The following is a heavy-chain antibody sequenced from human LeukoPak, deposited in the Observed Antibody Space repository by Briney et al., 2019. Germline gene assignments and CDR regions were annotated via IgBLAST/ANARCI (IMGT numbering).Heavy chain of an antibody. CDR1: GGSISSSSYY. V-gene: IGHV4-30-4*08. J-gene: IGHJ4*02. D-gene: IGHD1-1*01. CDR3: ARGGFGSTTGSI. Sequence: PSETLSLTCTVSGGSISSSSYYWSWIRQPPGKGQEWIGYIYYSGSTYYNPSLKSRVTISVDTSKNQFSLKLSSVTAADTAVYYCARGGFGSTTGSIWGQGTLVTVSS. CDR2: IYYSGST.